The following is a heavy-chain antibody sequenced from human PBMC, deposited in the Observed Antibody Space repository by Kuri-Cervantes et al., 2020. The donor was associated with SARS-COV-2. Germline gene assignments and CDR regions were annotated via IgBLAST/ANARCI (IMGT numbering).Heavy chain of an antibody. CDR2: ISHDGSNK. CDR1: GFTFSSYA. D-gene: IGHD3-3*01. Sequence: LSLTCAASGFTFSSYAMHWVRQAPGKGLEWVAVISHDGSNKYYADSVKGRFTISRDNSKNTLYLQMNSLRAEDTAVYYCARAEKRTIFGVVNYYYYGMDVWGQGTTVTVSS. CDR3: ARAEKRTIFGVVNYYYYGMDV. V-gene: IGHV3-30-3*01. J-gene: IGHJ6*02.